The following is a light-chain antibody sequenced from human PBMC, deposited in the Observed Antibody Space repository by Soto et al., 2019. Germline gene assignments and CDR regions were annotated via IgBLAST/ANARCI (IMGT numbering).Light chain of an antibody. V-gene: IGKV1-39*01. J-gene: IGKJ1*01. CDR1: QSISSY. CDR3: QHYDSYSEA. Sequence: IQMTQSPSSLSASVGDRVTITCRASQSISSYXXXYQQKPAKAPKLLIYSASSLQSGVPSRFSGRGSGTEFTLTISSLPPDDFATNSCQHYDSYSEAFGQGNKADIK. CDR2: SAS.